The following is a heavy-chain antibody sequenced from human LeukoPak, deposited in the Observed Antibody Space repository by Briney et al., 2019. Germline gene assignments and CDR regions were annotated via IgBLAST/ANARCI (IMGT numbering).Heavy chain of an antibody. D-gene: IGHD6-19*01. V-gene: IGHV3-7*01. J-gene: IGHJ4*02. CDR1: GFTFSSYW. Sequence: GGSLRLSCAAPGFTFSSYWMSWVRQAPGKGLEWVANIKQDGSEKYYVDSVKGRFTISRDNAKNSLYLQMNSLRAEDTAVYYCARELAAGTPNTLDYWGQGTLVTVSS. CDR2: IKQDGSEK. CDR3: ARELAAGTPNTLDY.